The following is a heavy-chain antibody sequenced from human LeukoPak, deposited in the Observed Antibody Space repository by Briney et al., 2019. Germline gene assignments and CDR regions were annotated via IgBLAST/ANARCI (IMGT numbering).Heavy chain of an antibody. Sequence: GESLKISCKGSGYSFTSYWIGWVHQMPGKGLEWMGIIYPGDSDTRYSPSFQGQVTISADKSISTAYLQWSSLKASDTAMYYCARHEDPTLYYFDYWGQGTLVTVSS. CDR2: IYPGDSDT. J-gene: IGHJ4*02. CDR3: ARHEDPTLYYFDY. CDR1: GYSFTSYW. V-gene: IGHV5-51*07.